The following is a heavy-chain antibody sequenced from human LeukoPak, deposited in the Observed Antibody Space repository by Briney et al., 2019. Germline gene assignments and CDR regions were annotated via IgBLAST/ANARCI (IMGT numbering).Heavy chain of an antibody. V-gene: IGHV3-23*01. D-gene: IGHD6-19*01. J-gene: IGHJ4*02. CDR2: ISGSGGST. CDR1: GFTFSSYA. CDR3: TTDEGIAVAGQDY. Sequence: TGGSLRLSCAASGFTFSSYAMSWVRQAPGKGLEWVSAISGSGGSTYYADSVKGRFTISRDNSKNTLYLQMNSLKTEDTAVYYCTTDEGIAVAGQDYWGQGTLVTVSS.